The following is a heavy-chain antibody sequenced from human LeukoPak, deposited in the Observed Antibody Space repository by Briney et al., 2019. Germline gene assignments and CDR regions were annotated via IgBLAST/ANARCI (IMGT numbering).Heavy chain of an antibody. V-gene: IGHV3-23*01. J-gene: IGHJ4*02. CDR1: GITLSNYG. CDR2: ISDSGGRT. D-gene: IGHD3-22*01. Sequence: PGGSLRLSCAVSGITLSNYGMSWLRQAPGKGLEWVAGISDSGGRTNYADSVKGRFTISRDNPKNTLYLQMNSLRAEDTAVYFCAKRGVVIRVILVGFHREAYYFDSWGRGALVTVSS. CDR3: AKRGVVIRVILVGFHREAYYFDS.